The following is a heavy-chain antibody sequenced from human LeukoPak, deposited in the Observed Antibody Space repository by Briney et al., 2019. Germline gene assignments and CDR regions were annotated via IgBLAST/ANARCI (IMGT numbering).Heavy chain of an antibody. D-gene: IGHD2-2*02. CDR2: ISGRGGST. CDR3: AKAAPLPSYPVVVPAAIDDSSSWFPGGDT. CDR1: GFTFSSYS. J-gene: IGHJ5*02. V-gene: IGHV3-23*01. Sequence: QSGGSLRLSCAASGFTFSSYSMNWVGQAPGKGREGGSAISGRGGSTYYADSVKGRFTISRANSKNTLYLQMNSLRAEDTAVYYCAKAAPLPSYPVVVPAAIDDSSSWFPGGDTWGQGTLATVSS.